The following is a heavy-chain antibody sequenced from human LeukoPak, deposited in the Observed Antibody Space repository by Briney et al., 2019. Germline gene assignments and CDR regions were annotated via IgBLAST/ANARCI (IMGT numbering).Heavy chain of an antibody. CDR1: GGSISGYY. CDR2: IYYSGNT. V-gene: IGHV4-59*12. CDR3: ARGGYYGSGSYYYFDY. D-gene: IGHD3-10*01. Sequence: SETLSLTCTVSGGSISGYYWSWIRQPPGKGLEWVGYIYYSGNTNYNPSLKSRVTISIDTSKNQFSLKLSSVTAADTAVYYCARGGYYGSGSYYYFDYWGQGTLVTVSS. J-gene: IGHJ4*02.